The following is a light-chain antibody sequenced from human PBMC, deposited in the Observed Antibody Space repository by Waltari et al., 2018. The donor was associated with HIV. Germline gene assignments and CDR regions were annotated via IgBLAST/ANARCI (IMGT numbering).Light chain of an antibody. J-gene: IGLJ1*01. CDR3: ATWDDSLNGYV. Sequence: QSVLTQPPSASGTPGQRVTISCSGSSAHIGSSTVSWYQQLPGTAPKLLIYSNNQRPSGVPDRFSGSKSGTSAALAISGLQSEDEADYYCATWDDSLNGYVLGAGTRVTVL. CDR2: SNN. V-gene: IGLV1-44*01. CDR1: SAHIGSST.